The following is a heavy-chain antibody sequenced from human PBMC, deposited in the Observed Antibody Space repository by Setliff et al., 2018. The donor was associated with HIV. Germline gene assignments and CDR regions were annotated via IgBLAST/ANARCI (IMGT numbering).Heavy chain of an antibody. Sequence: SETLSLTCTVSGGSVSDTSYYWGWIRQPPGKGLEWLANVYYSGGTYYNPSLNSRVTISVDTSRNQFSPKLTSVTAADTALYFCARLGDSGYDFRGYFDYWGQGKLVTVSS. D-gene: IGHD5-12*01. CDR1: GGSVSDTSYY. J-gene: IGHJ4*02. V-gene: IGHV4-39*01. CDR3: ARLGDSGYDFRGYFDY. CDR2: VYYSGGT.